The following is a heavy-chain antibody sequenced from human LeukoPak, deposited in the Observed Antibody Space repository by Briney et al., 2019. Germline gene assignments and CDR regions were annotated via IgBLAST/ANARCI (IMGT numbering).Heavy chain of an antibody. CDR2: LSFDGSEK. CDR3: AREGGSGWRGNWFDP. J-gene: IGHJ5*02. Sequence: GGSLRLSCVASGFAFSIDTMHWVRQAPGKGLEWVAVLSFDGSEKYYADPVKGRFTISRDNSKNTLFLQMNSLRAEDTAVYYCAREGGSGWRGNWFDPWGQGTLVTVSS. V-gene: IGHV3-30*04. CDR1: GFAFSIDT. D-gene: IGHD6-25*01.